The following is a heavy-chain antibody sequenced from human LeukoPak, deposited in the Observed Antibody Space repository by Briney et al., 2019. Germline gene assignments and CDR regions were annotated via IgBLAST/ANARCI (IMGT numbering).Heavy chain of an antibody. D-gene: IGHD2-15*01. J-gene: IGHJ5*02. CDR2: IYYSGST. V-gene: IGHV4-59*01. CDR1: GGSISSYY. Sequence: SETLSLTCTVSGGSISSYYWSWLRQPPGKGLEWIGYIYYSGSTNYNPSLTSRVTISVDTSKNQFSLKLSSVTAADTAVYYCARENCSGGSCYNNWFDPWGPGTLVTVSS. CDR3: ARENCSGGSCYNNWFDP.